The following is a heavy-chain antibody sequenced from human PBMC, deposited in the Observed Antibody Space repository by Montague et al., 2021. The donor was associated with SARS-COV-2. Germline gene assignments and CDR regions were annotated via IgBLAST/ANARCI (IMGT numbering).Heavy chain of an antibody. CDR2: ISSSSSYT. Sequence: SLRLSYAASGFTFSDYYMSWIRQAPGKGLEWVSYISSSSSYTNYAASVKGRFTISSDNAKNSLYLQMNSLRAEDTAVYYCARDMRVYYYDSSGYYYYYGMDVWGQGTTVTVSS. D-gene: IGHD3-22*01. CDR3: ARDMRVYYYDSSGYYYYYGMDV. CDR1: GFTFSDYY. V-gene: IGHV3-11*05. J-gene: IGHJ6*02.